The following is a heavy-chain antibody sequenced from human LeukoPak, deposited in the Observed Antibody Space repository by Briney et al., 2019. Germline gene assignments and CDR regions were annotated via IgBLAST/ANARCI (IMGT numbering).Heavy chain of an antibody. CDR2: IYTSGST. CDR1: GGSISSGSYY. V-gene: IGHV4-61*02. CDR3: ARGTTPPGYYYYYMDV. D-gene: IGHD1-14*01. J-gene: IGHJ6*03. Sequence: SETLSLTCTVSGGSISSGSYYWSWIRQPAGKGLEWIGRIYTSGSTNYNPSLKSRVTISVDTSKNQFSLKLSSVTAADTAVYYCARGTTPPGYYYYYMDVWGKGTTVTVSS.